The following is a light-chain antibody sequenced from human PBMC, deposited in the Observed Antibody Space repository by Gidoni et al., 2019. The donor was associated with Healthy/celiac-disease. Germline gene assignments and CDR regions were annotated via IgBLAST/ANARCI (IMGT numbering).Light chain of an antibody. V-gene: IGKV3-20*01. J-gene: IGKJ5*01. CDR1: QSVSSSD. CDR2: GAS. CDR3: QQYGSSPIT. Sequence: EIVLTQSPGTLSLSPGERATLSCRASQSVSSSDLAWYQQKPGQAPRLLIYGASSSATGIPDRFSGSWSGTDFTLTISRLEPEDFAVYYCQQYGSSPITFXXXTRLEIK.